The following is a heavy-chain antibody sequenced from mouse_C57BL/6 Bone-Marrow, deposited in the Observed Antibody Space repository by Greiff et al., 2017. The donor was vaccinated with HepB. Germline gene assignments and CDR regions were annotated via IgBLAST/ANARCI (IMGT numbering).Heavy chain of an antibody. Sequence: EVQLQQSGPELVKPGASVKMSCKASGYTFTDYNMPWVKQSHGKSLEWIGYINPNNGGTSYNQKFKGQVTLTVNKSTSTDYMELRSLTAEDSAVYDCARWIQFITTVGGCGFWGKGTSLTVST. CDR2: INPNNGGT. D-gene: IGHD1-1*01. J-gene: IGHJ2*02. V-gene: IGHV1-22*01. CDR3: ARWIQFITTVGGCGF. CDR1: GYTFTDYN.